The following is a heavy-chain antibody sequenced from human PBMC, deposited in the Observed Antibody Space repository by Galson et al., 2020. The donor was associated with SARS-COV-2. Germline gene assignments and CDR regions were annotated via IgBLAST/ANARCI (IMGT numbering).Heavy chain of an antibody. CDR3: ARKAVPTMSYYYCMDV. Sequence: GGSLRLSCVASGFTFKNYAMTWVRQAPGKGLEWVSGISGSGGGTYYADSVKGRFTISRDNSKNTLYLQMNSLRAEDTAVYYCARKAVPTMSYYYCMDVWGQGTTSTVSS. CDR1: GFTFKNYA. J-gene: IGHJ6*02. CDR2: ISGSGGGT. D-gene: IGHD5-12*01. V-gene: IGHV3-23*01.